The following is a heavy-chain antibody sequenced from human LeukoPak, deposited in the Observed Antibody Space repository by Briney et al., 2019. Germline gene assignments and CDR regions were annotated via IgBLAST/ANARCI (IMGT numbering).Heavy chain of an antibody. Sequence: GGSLRLSCAASGFTFSSYSMNWVRQAPGKGLEWVSSISSSSSYIYYADSAKGRFTISRDNAKNSLYLQMNSLRAEDTAVYYCARAPDYSNYEAAFDIWGQGTKVTVSS. CDR1: GFTFSSYS. J-gene: IGHJ3*02. D-gene: IGHD4-11*01. CDR2: ISSSSSYI. V-gene: IGHV3-21*01. CDR3: ARAPDYSNYEAAFDI.